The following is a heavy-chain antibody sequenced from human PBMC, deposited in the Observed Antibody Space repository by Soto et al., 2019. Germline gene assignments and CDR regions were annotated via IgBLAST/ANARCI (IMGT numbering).Heavy chain of an antibody. Sequence: SGPTLVKPTQTLTLTCTFSGFSLSTSGVGVGWIRQPPGKALEWLALIYWDDDKRYSPSLKGRLTITKDTSKNQVVLTMTNMDPVDTATYYCAHRLRRYDILTGYYTQDSNWFDPWGQGTLVTVSS. V-gene: IGHV2-5*02. CDR3: AHRLRRYDILTGYYTQDSNWFDP. CDR2: IYWDDDK. J-gene: IGHJ5*02. CDR1: GFSLSTSGVG. D-gene: IGHD3-9*01.